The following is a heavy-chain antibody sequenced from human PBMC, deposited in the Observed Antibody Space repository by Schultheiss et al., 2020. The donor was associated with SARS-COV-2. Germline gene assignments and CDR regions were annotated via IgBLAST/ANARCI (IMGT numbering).Heavy chain of an antibody. CDR1: GFTVSSNE. CDR3: AKSTPAFDM. D-gene: IGHD2-2*01. Sequence: GGSLRLSCAASGFTVSSNEMSWVRQAPGKGLEWVSSISGGSTYYADSRKGRFTISRDNAKNSLYLQMNSLRAEDTAVYYCAKSTPAFDMWGQGTMVTVSS. J-gene: IGHJ3*02. V-gene: IGHV3-38-3*01. CDR2: ISGGST.